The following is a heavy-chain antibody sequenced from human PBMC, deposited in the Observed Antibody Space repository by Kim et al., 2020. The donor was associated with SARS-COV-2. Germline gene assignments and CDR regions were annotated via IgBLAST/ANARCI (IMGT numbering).Heavy chain of an antibody. CDR1: GFTFRSCA. Sequence: GGSLRLSCAASGFTFRSCAIHWVRQAPGKGLEWVAVISYDGSNKNYADSVKGRFTISRDNSKNTLYLQMNSLRGEDTALYYCAGDPWSRLRGVTYSYYGMDVWGQGTTVTVSS. V-gene: IGHV3-30-3*01. J-gene: IGHJ6*02. CDR3: AGDPWSRLRGVTYSYYGMDV. D-gene: IGHD3-10*01. CDR2: ISYDGSNK.